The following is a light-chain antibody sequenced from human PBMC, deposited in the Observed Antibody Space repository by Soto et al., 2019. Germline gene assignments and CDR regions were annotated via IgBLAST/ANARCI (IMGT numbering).Light chain of an antibody. V-gene: IGKV3-15*01. J-gene: IGKJ1*01. CDR1: QSVSSD. Sequence: EIVMTQSPATLSVSPGERPTLSCRASQSVSSDLAWYHQKPGQAPRLLIYGASTRATGIPARFSGSGSGTDFTLTINSLQSEDFAVYYCQQYNNWPRTFGQGTKVDIK. CDR3: QQYNNWPRT. CDR2: GAS.